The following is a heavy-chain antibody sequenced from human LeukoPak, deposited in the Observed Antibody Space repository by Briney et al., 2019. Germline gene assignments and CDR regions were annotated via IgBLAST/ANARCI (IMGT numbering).Heavy chain of an antibody. CDR3: ARDGLGMITFGGFGY. D-gene: IGHD3-16*01. CDR2: IIPIFGTA. J-gene: IGHJ4*02. Sequence: GASVKVSCKASGGTFSSYAISWVRQAPGQGLEWMGGIIPIFGTANYAQKFQGRVTITADESTSTAYMELSSLRSEDTAVYYCARDGLGMITFGGFGYWGQGTLVTVSS. CDR1: GGTFSSYA. V-gene: IGHV1-69*13.